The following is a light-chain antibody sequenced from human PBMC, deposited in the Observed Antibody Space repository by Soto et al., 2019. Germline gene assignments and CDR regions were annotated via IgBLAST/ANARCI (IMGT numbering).Light chain of an antibody. V-gene: IGKV3-15*01. CDR1: QSVSSD. J-gene: IGKJ1*01. CDR3: HQYHNSPWT. Sequence: EIVITQSPATLSLSPGERATLSCRASQSVSSDLAWYQQKPGQAPRLLIYGASTRATGIPARFSGSGSGTEFTLTISSLQPEDFAYYNCHQYHNSPWTFTQGTKVDIK. CDR2: GAS.